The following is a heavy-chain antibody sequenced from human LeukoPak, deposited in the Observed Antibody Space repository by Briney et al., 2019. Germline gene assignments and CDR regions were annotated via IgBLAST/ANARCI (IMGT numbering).Heavy chain of an antibody. CDR2: YSGGST. CDR3: ARVTSRSGYYFDY. Sequence: PGGSLRLSCAASGFTITRNYMTWVRQAPGKGLIYSGGSTSYSDSVKGRFTISRDTSKETVYLQMDSLRAEDTAVYYCARVTSRSGYYFDYWGQGSLVTVSS. J-gene: IGHJ4*02. V-gene: IGHV3-53*01. CDR1: GFTITRNY. D-gene: IGHD1-14*01.